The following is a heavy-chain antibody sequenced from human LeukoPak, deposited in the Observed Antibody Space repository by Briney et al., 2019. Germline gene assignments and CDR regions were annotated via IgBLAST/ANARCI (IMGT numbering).Heavy chain of an antibody. V-gene: IGHV4-39*01. CDR1: DGSISSRGYY. CDR2: ITYSGST. D-gene: IGHD6-13*01. Sequence: SETLSLTCTVSDGSISSRGYYWGWIRQPPGKGLEWIGTITYSGSTYFSPSVKSRVTMSMDTSKNQFSLKLSSVTAADTAVYYCARLVAAAGTWFDPWGQGTLVTVSS. J-gene: IGHJ5*02. CDR3: ARLVAAAGTWFDP.